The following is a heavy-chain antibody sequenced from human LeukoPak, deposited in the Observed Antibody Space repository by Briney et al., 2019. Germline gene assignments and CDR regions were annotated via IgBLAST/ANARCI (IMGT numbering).Heavy chain of an antibody. CDR2: ISSSSSYI. V-gene: IGHV3-21*01. CDR3: ARDSTYYYDSSGYYP. J-gene: IGHJ4*02. D-gene: IGHD3-22*01. Sequence: GGSLRLSCAASGFTFSSYSMNWVRQAPGKGLEWVSSISSSSSYIYYADSVKGRLTISRDNAKNSLYLQMNSLRAEDTAVYYCARDSTYYYDSSGYYPRGQGTLVTVSS. CDR1: GFTFSSYS.